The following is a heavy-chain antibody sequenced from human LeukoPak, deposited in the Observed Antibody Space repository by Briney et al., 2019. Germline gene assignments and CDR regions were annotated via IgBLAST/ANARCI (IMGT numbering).Heavy chain of an antibody. CDR3: ARVRRRRVVPAAIGAFDI. CDR2: IYTSGST. CDR1: AGSISSYF. Sequence: PSETLSLTCTVSAGSISSYFWSWIRQPAGKGLEWIGRIYTSGSTNYNPSLKSRVTMSVDTSKNQFSLKLSSVTAADTAVYYCARVRRRRVVPAAIGAFDIWGQGTMVTVSS. D-gene: IGHD2-2*01. J-gene: IGHJ3*02. V-gene: IGHV4-4*07.